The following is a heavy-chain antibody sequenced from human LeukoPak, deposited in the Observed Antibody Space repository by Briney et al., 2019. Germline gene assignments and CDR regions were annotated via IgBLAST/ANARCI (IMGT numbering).Heavy chain of an antibody. CDR1: GGTFISYA. CDR2: IIPIFGTA. CDR3: ARARETGTFPVYYYYGMDV. Sequence: ASVKVSCKASGGTFISYAISWVRQAPGQGLEWMGGIIPIFGTANYAQKFQGRVTITADESTSTAYMELSSLRSEDTAVYYCARARETGTFPVYYYYGMDVWGQGTTVTVSS. V-gene: IGHV1-69*13. D-gene: IGHD1-7*01. J-gene: IGHJ6*02.